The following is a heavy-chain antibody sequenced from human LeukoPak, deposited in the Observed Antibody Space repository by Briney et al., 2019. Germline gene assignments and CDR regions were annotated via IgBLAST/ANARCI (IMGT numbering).Heavy chain of an antibody. V-gene: IGHV3-73*01. CDR2: IRSKANSYAT. J-gene: IGHJ4*02. CDR1: GFTFSGSA. Sequence: GGSLRLSCAASGFTFSGSAMHWVRQASGKGLEWVGRIRSKANSYATAYAASVKGRFTISRDDSKNTAYLQMNSLKTEDTAVYYCTRHAYSSGAPSGGQGTLVTVSS. D-gene: IGHD6-19*01. CDR3: TRHAYSSGAPS.